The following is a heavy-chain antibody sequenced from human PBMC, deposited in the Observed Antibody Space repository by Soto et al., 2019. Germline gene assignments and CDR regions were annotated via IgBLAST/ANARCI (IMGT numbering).Heavy chain of an antibody. CDR2: INAGSGNT. Sequence: QAQLVQSGAEMKKPGASVKVSCKAAGYTFSTYTMNWVRQAPGQSLEWMGWINAGSGNTKYSQNFQGRVSITRDTSASTVYMEMTGLKSEDTAMYYCARDTETLGPRANEALDIWGQGTMVTVSS. V-gene: IGHV1-3*01. D-gene: IGHD3-3*02. CDR3: ARDTETLGPRANEALDI. J-gene: IGHJ3*02. CDR1: GYTFSTYT.